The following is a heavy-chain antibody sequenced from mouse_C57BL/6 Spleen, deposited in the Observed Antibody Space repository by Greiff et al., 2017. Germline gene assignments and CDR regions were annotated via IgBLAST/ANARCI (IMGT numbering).Heavy chain of an antibody. CDR1: GYTFTSYW. Sequence: QVQLQQPGAELVRPGSSVKLSCKASGYTFTSYWMHWVKQRPIQGLEWIGNIDPSDSETHYNQKFKDKATLTVDKSSSTAYMQLSSLTSEDSAVYYCARGGGSSSDFDYWGQGTTLTVSS. D-gene: IGHD1-1*01. J-gene: IGHJ2*01. CDR3: ARGGGSSSDFDY. V-gene: IGHV1-52*01. CDR2: IDPSDSET.